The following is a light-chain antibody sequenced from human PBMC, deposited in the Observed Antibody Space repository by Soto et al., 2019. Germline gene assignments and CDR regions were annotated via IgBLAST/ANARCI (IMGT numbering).Light chain of an antibody. CDR2: TAS. J-gene: IGKJ4*01. CDR1: QGISSY. CDR3: QQLNSYPHT. V-gene: IGKV1-9*01. Sequence: DIPLTQSPSFLSASVGDRVTITCRASQGISSYLAWYQQKPGKAPNLLIYTASTLQSGVPSRFSGSGSGTEFTLTISSLQPEDFATYYCQQLNSYPHTFGGGTNVAIK.